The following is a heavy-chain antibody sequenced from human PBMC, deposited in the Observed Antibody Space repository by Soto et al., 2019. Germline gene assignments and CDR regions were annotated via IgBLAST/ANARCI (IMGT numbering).Heavy chain of an antibody. J-gene: IGHJ6*04. CDR3: AAPQQAHDYGDYPVPGV. V-gene: IGHV3-23*01. Sequence: GGSLRLSCAASGFTFSSYAMSWVRQAPGKGLEWVSAISGSGGSTYYADSVKGRFTISRDNSKNTLYLQMNSLRAEDTAVYYCAAPQQAHDYGDYPVPGVWGKGTTVTVSS. CDR2: ISGSGGST. D-gene: IGHD4-17*01. CDR1: GFTFSSYA.